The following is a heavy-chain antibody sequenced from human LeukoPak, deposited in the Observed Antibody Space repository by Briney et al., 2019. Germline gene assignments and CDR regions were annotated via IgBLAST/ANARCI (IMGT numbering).Heavy chain of an antibody. CDR2: FYSSGST. CDR1: AGSISSGSVY. J-gene: IGHJ3*01. V-gene: IGHV4-39*01. Sequence: SETLSLTCSVSAGSISSGSVYWGWIRQSPGKGLDWIGSFYSSGSTHYNPSLKTRGTISADTSKNQFSLHLRSVTAADTAIYYCARRPTALHAFDLWGHGTMVTVSS. CDR3: ARRPTALHAFDL.